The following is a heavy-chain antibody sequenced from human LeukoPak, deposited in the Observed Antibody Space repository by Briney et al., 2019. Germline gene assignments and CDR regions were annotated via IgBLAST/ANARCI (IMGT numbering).Heavy chain of an antibody. CDR3: AKDERNWNYNLASQTYD. Sequence: ETLSLTCTVSGGSISSGDYYWSWIRQPPGKGLEWVSAISGGGSTYYADSVKGRFTDSRDNSKNTLYLQMSSLRAGDTAVYYCAKDERNWNYNLASQTYDWGQGTLVTVSS. CDR1: GGSISSGDYY. CDR2: ISGGGST. V-gene: IGHV3-23*01. D-gene: IGHD1-7*01. J-gene: IGHJ4*02.